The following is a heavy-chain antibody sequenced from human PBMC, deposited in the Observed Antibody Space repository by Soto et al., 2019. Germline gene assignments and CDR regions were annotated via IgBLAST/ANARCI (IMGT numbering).Heavy chain of an antibody. CDR3: VKDNSSNYYYTWFDP. D-gene: IGHD2-2*01. CDR2: IRSDGRST. CDR1: GFSFSDYA. V-gene: IGHV3-64D*06. Sequence: PAGSLRLSCSASGFSFSDYATEWVRQAPGMGLEYVSAIRSDGRSTYHADSMTDRITTSRDNYKNTLYRQVTSVRGEDTVVYYGVKDNSSNYYYTWFDPWGQGTLVTVSS. J-gene: IGHJ5*02.